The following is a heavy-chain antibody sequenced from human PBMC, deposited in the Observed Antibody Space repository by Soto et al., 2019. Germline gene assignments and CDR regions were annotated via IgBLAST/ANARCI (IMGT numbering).Heavy chain of an antibody. V-gene: IGHV1-3*01. J-gene: IGHJ3*02. CDR3: ARWRSGISGDIEAFDI. CDR1: GYTFTSYA. D-gene: IGHD3-16*02. CDR2: INGGNDNT. Sequence: ASVKVSCKASGYTFTSYAMHWVRQAPGQRLEWMGWINGGNDNTKSSQKFQGRVTITRDTSASTVYMELSSLRSEDTAVYYCARWRSGISGDIEAFDIWGQGTMVTVSS.